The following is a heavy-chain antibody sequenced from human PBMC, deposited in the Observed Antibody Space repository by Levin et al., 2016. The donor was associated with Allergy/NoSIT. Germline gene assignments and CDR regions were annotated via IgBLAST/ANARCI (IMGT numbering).Heavy chain of an antibody. CDR3: ARVAGVQLWYFDY. D-gene: IGHD5-18*01. V-gene: IGHV3-53*01. CDR2: IYSGGST. J-gene: IGHJ4*02. Sequence: VRQMPGKGLEWVSVIYSGGSTYYADSVKGRFTISRDNSKNTLYLQMNSLRAEDTAVYYCARVAGVQLWYFDYWGQGTLVTVSS.